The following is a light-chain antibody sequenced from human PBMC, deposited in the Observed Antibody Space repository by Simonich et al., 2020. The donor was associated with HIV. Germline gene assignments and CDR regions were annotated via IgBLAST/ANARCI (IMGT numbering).Light chain of an antibody. CDR3: QQYGRSPLT. J-gene: IGKJ4*01. V-gene: IGKV3D-20*01. CDR1: LSVDSSF. Sequence: EIVMTQSPATLSLSPGERPTLSCRSSLSVDSSFLAWYQQKPGRAPRILMSDASSRATGIPDRFSGSGSGTDFTLTISRLEPEDFAVYYCQQYGRSPLTFGGGTKVEI. CDR2: DAS.